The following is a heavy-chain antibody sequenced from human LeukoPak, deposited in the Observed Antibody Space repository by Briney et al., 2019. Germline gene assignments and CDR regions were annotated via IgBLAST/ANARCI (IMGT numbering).Heavy chain of an antibody. Sequence: GGSLRLACAASGFTFSSYWMHWVRQAPGKGLVWVSRINSDGSITGYADSVKGRFAISRDNAKNTLYLQMNSLRAEDAAVYYCAGDRMALGDYWGQGTLVTVSS. CDR1: GFTFSSYW. CDR2: INSDGSIT. CDR3: AGDRMALGDY. V-gene: IGHV3-74*01. D-gene: IGHD7-27*01. J-gene: IGHJ4*02.